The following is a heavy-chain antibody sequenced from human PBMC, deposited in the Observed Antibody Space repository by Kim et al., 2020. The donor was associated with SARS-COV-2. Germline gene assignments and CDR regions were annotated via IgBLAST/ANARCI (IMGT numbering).Heavy chain of an antibody. D-gene: IGHD3-10*01. CDR3: ARAIPRQLLWFEYYYYGMDV. Sequence: ASVKVSCKASGYTFTSYGISWVRQAPGQGLEWMGWISAYNGNTNYAQKLQGRVTMTTDTSTSTAYMELRSLRSDDTAVYYCARAIPRQLLWFEYYYYGMDVWGQGTTVTVSS. J-gene: IGHJ6*02. CDR1: GYTFTSYG. V-gene: IGHV1-18*01. CDR2: ISAYNGNT.